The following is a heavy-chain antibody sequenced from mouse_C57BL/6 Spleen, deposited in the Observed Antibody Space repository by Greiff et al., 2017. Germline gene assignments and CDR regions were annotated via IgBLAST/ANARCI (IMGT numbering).Heavy chain of an antibody. CDR1: GFTFSSYA. V-gene: IGHV5-9-1*02. D-gene: IGHD1-1*01. J-gene: IGHJ4*01. CDR2: ISSGGDYI. Sequence: EVHLVESGEGLVKPGGSLKLSCAASGFTFSSYAMSWVRQTPEKRLEWVAYISSGGDYIYYADTVKGRFTISRDNARNTLYLQMSSLKSEDTAMYYCTRGDYYGSSSYYYAMDYWGQGTSVTVSS. CDR3: TRGDYYGSSSYYYAMDY.